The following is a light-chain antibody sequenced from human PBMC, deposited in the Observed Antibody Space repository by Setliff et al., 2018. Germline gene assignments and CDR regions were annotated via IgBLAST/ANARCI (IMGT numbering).Light chain of an antibody. J-gene: IGLJ2*01. Sequence: QSVLTQPASVSGSPGQSITISCTGTSSDVGGYNYVSWYQQHPGKAPKLMIYDVSKRPSGVSNRFSGSKSGNTASLTISGLQPEDEADYYCSSYTSSYTVVFGGGTK. CDR2: DVS. V-gene: IGLV2-14*01. CDR3: SSYTSSYTVV. CDR1: SSDVGGYNY.